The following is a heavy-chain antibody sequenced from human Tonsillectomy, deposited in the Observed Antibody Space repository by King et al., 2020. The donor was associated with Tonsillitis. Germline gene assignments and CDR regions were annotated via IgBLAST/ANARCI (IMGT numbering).Heavy chain of an antibody. CDR3: ARDSRDAYNGGADAFDI. J-gene: IGHJ3*02. Sequence: VQLVESGGGLVQPGGSLRLYCAVSGFTFSDFWMSWVRQAPGKGLEWLANIKPDGSGTYYGDSVKGRLTISKDTAKNSRFLQMNSLRAEATAVYYCARDSRDAYNGGADAFDIWGQGTTVTVSS. D-gene: IGHD5-24*01. V-gene: IGHV3-7*03. CDR2: IKPDGSGT. CDR1: GFTFSDFW.